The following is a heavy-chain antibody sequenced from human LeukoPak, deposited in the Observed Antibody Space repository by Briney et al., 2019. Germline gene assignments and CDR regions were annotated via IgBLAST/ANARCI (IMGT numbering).Heavy chain of an antibody. Sequence: PGGSLRLSCAASGFTFSNAWMSWVRQAPGKGLEWVSRVNTGGSGTDNADSVKGRFTISRDNAKNTLYLQMNSLRAEDTAVYYCVRFRFSGTYFFDYWGQGTLVTVSS. D-gene: IGHD1-26*01. CDR1: GFTFSNAW. CDR2: VNTGGSGT. CDR3: VRFRFSGTYFFDY. V-gene: IGHV3-74*01. J-gene: IGHJ4*02.